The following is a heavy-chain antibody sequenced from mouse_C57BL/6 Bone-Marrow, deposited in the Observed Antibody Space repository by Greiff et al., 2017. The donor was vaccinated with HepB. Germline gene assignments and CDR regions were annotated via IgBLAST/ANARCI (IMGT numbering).Heavy chain of an antibody. D-gene: IGHD1-1*01. CDR3: ARIGNGCSYGGFAY. CDR1: GFSLSTFGSG. Sequence: QVTLKESGPGILQPSQTLSLTCSFPGFSLSTFGSGVGWIRQPSGKGLEWLAHIWWDDDKYYNPALKSRLTISKDTSKNQVFLKIANVDTADTATYYCARIGNGCSYGGFAYWGQGTLVTISA. CDR2: IWWDDDK. J-gene: IGHJ3*01. V-gene: IGHV8-8*01.